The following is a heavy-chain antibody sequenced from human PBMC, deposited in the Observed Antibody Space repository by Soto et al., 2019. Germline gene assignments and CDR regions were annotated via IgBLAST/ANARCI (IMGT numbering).Heavy chain of an antibody. Sequence: SETLSLTSTVSGGSISSYYWSWIRQPPGKGLEWIGYIYYSGSTNYNPSLKSRVTISVDTSKNQFSLKLSSVTAADTAVYYCAPSTVGTPYYHPVLAVWGKGTTDPV. CDR3: APSTVGTPYYHPVLAV. CDR1: GGSISSYY. D-gene: IGHD1-26*01. V-gene: IGHV4-59*08. CDR2: IYYSGST. J-gene: IGHJ6*03.